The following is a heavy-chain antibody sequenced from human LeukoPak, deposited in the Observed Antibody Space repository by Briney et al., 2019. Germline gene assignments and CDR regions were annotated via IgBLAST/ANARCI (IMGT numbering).Heavy chain of an antibody. CDR3: ARPVYVFGGYYFDY. CDR2: IDHSGST. CDR1: GYSISSGYY. V-gene: IGHV4-38-2*02. D-gene: IGHD3-16*01. J-gene: IGHJ4*02. Sequence: PSETLSLTCTVSGYSISSGYYWGWIRQPPGKGLEWTGSIDHSGSTYYNPSLKSRVTISVDTSKNQFSLKLSSVTAADTAVYYCARPVYVFGGYYFDYWGQGTLVTVSS.